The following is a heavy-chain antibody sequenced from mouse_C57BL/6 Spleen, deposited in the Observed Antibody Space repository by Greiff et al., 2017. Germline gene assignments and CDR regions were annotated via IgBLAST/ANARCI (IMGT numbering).Heavy chain of an antibody. V-gene: IGHV5-9-1*02. CDR3: TRDRYYGSSWGFAY. CDR2: ISSGGDYI. J-gene: IGHJ3*01. CDR1: GFTFSSYA. Sequence: EVQRVESGEGLVKPGGSLKLSCAASGFTFSSYAMSWVRQTPEKRLEWVAYISSGGDYIYYADTVKGRFTISRDNARNTLYLQMSSLKSEDTAMYYCTRDRYYGSSWGFAYWGQGTLVTVSA. D-gene: IGHD1-1*01.